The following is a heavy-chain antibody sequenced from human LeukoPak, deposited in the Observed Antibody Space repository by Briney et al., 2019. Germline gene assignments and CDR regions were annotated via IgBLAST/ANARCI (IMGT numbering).Heavy chain of an antibody. J-gene: IGHJ5*02. V-gene: IGHV4-34*01. CDR3: ARGRERITIFGVVIRGGPSNWFDP. CDR1: GGSFSGYY. D-gene: IGHD3-3*01. Sequence: SETLSLTCAVYGGSFSGYYWSWIHQPPGKGLEWIGEINHSGSTNYNPSFKSRVTISVDTSKNQFSLKLSSVTAADTAVYYCARGRERITIFGVVIRGGPSNWFDPWGQGTLVTVSS. CDR2: INHSGST.